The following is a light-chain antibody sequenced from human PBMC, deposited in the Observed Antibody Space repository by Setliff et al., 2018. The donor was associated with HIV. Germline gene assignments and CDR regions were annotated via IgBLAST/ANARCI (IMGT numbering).Light chain of an antibody. V-gene: IGKV4-1*01. Sequence: DIVMTQSPDSLAVSLGERATINCKSSQSVLYSSNNKNYLAWYQQKPGPPPKLLIYWASTRESGVPDRFSGSGSGTDFTLTISSLQAEDVAVYYCQQYYSTPPTFGGGTKVDIK. J-gene: IGKJ4*01. CDR2: WAS. CDR1: QSVLYSSNNKNY. CDR3: QQYYSTPPT.